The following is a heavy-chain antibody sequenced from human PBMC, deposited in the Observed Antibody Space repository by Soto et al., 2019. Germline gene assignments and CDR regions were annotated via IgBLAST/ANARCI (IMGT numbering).Heavy chain of an antibody. CDR2: ISAYNGNT. D-gene: IGHD3-22*01. CDR1: GYTFTSYG. Sequence: ASVKVSCKASGYTFTSYGMSWVRQAPGQGLEWMGWISAYNGNTNYAQKLQGRVTMTTDTSTSTAYMELRSLRSDDTAVYYCARDSLYYYDSSGSHYYYGMDVWGQGTTVTVSS. V-gene: IGHV1-18*01. J-gene: IGHJ6*02. CDR3: ARDSLYYYDSSGSHYYYGMDV.